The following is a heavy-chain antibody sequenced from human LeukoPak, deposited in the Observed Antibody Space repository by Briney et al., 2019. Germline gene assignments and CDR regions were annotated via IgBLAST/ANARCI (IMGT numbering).Heavy chain of an antibody. CDR1: GFTFSNYW. CDR2: IGGGGDTT. V-gene: IGHV3-23*01. J-gene: IGHJ4*02. CDR3: AKRAEGTLQRYFDD. Sequence: PGGSLRLSCAASGFTFSNYWMHWVRQAPGQGLVWVSAIGGGGDTTYYADSVKGRFAVSRDNSKSTLYLQMNSLRAEDTAVYYCAKRAEGTLQRYFDDWGQGTLVTVSS. D-gene: IGHD1-7*01.